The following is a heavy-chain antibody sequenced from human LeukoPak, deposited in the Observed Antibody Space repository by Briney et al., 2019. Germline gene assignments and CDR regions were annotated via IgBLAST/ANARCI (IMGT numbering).Heavy chain of an antibody. Sequence: ASVKVSCKASGGTFSSYAISWVRQAPGQGLEWMGGIIPIFGTANYAQKFQGRVTITVDKSTSTAYMELGSLRSEDTAMYYCASPHRGSTSIYYYYYMDVWGKGTTVTVSS. CDR2: IIPIFGTA. CDR1: GGTFSSYA. CDR3: ASPHRGSTSIYYYYYMDV. D-gene: IGHD3-9*01. V-gene: IGHV1-69*06. J-gene: IGHJ6*03.